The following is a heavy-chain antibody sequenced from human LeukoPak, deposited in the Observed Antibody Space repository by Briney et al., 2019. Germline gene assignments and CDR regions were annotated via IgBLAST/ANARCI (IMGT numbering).Heavy chain of an antibody. Sequence: SGGSLRLSCAASGFTFSSYWMSWVRQASGKGLEWVANIKQDGSEKYYVDSVKGRFTISRDNAKNSLYLQMNSLRAEDTAVYYCARSGGKAYYDFWSGYYKYFDYWGQGTLVTVSS. CDR3: ARSGGKAYYDFWSGYYKYFDY. V-gene: IGHV3-7*03. J-gene: IGHJ4*02. CDR1: GFTFSSYW. D-gene: IGHD3-3*01. CDR2: IKQDGSEK.